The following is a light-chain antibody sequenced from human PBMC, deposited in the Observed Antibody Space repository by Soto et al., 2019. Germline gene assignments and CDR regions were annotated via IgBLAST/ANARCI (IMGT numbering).Light chain of an antibody. CDR3: QQYDNLPIT. CDR2: DAS. V-gene: IGKV1-33*01. CDR1: QYISNY. Sequence: DIQMTQSPSSLSASVGDRVTITCQASQYISNYLNWYQQKPGKAPKLLIYDASNLETGVTSRFSGSGSGTEFTFTISSLQPEDIATYYCQQYDNLPITFGQGTRLEIK. J-gene: IGKJ5*01.